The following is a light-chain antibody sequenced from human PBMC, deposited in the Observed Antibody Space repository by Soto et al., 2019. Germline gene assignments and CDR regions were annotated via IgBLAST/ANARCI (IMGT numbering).Light chain of an antibody. Sequence: DIPMTQSPSTLSASVGDRVAITCRASQSISSWLAWYQQKPGKAPKLLIYKASSLESGVPSRFSGSGSGTYFTLTISSLHPDDFATYYCQQYDSFLYTFGQVTKLEIK. V-gene: IGKV1-5*03. CDR1: QSISSW. CDR3: QQYDSFLYT. J-gene: IGKJ2*01. CDR2: KAS.